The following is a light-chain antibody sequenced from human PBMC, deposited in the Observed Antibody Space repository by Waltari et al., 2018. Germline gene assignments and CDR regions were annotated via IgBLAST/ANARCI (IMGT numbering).Light chain of an antibody. CDR1: SSNIGATE. CDR2: RND. CDR3: AAWDDSLNGVI. Sequence: SVLTPPPSASATPGQRVTISCSGGSSNIGATEVRWYQQVPGTAPNFLMYRNDQRPSGVPDRFSGSKSGSSASLAISGLQSEDEADYYCAAWDDSLNGVIFGGGTKLTVL. V-gene: IGLV1-44*01. J-gene: IGLJ2*01.